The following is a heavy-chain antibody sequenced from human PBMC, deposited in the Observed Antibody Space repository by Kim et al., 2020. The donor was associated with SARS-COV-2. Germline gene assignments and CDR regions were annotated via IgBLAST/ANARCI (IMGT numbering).Heavy chain of an antibody. V-gene: IGHV4-39*01. CDR3: ARHVPNSSGRFDY. D-gene: IGHD6-19*01. CDR2: ISDSGST. Sequence: SETLSLTCTVSGDSISNSSSYWGWIRQPPGKGLEWIESISDSGSTFNNPSLKSRVTISVVRSKNQFSLKLSSVTAADTAVYYCARHVPNSSGRFDYWGQGTLVTVSS. CDR1: GDSISNSSSY. J-gene: IGHJ4*02.